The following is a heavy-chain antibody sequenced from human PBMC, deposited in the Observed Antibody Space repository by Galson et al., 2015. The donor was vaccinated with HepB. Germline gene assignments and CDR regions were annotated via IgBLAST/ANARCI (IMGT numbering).Heavy chain of an antibody. CDR3: ATGYGSGSYYNGARANGWYYYYMDV. D-gene: IGHD3-10*01. CDR1: GYTFTDYY. Sequence: VKVSCKVSGYTFTDYYMHWVQQAPGKGLEWMGLVDPEDGETIYAEKFQGRVTITADTSTDTAYMELSSLRSEDTAVYYCATGYGSGSYYNGARANGWYYYYMDVWGKGTTVTVSS. CDR2: VDPEDGET. J-gene: IGHJ6*03. V-gene: IGHV1-69-2*01.